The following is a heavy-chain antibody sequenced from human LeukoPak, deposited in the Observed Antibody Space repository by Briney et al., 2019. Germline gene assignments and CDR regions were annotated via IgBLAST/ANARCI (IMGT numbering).Heavy chain of an antibody. D-gene: IGHD2-15*01. CDR3: ARAWGDIVVVVAAIGDQDAFDI. CDR2: IYHSGST. Sequence: GSLRLSCEASGLTLSSYAMSWIRQPPGKGLEWIGSIYHSGSTYYNPSLKSRVTISVDTSKNQFSLKLSSVTAADTAVYYCARAWGDIVVVVAAIGDQDAFDIWGQGTMVTVSS. CDR1: GLTLSSYA. V-gene: IGHV4-38-2*01. J-gene: IGHJ3*02.